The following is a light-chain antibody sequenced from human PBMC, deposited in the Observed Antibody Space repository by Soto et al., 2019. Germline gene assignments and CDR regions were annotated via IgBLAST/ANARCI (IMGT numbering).Light chain of an antibody. Sequence: LTQPPSVSGTPGQSVTISCTGTSSDIGSYNRVSWYQQPPGAAPKLMICEVNNRPSGVPERFSGSKSGNTASLTIFGLQAEDEADYYCSSFTTSDTYVFGTGTKVTV. CDR2: EVN. J-gene: IGLJ1*01. CDR1: SSDIGSYNR. CDR3: SSFTTSDTYV. V-gene: IGLV2-18*02.